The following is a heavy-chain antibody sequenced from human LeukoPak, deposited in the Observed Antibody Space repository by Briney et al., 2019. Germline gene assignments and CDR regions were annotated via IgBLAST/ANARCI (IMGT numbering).Heavy chain of an antibody. J-gene: IGHJ4*02. CDR1: GYTFTSYG. Sequence: ASVKVSCKASGYTFTSYGISWVRQAPGQGLEWMGWISAYNGNTTYAQKLQGRVTMTTDTSTSTAYMELRSLRSEDTAVYYCARDDSSGDYISYFDYWGQGTLVTVSS. CDR3: ARDDSSGDYISYFDY. CDR2: ISAYNGNT. D-gene: IGHD3-22*01. V-gene: IGHV1-18*01.